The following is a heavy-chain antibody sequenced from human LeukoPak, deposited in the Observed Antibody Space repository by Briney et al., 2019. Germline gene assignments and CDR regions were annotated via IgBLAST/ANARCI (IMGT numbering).Heavy chain of an antibody. V-gene: IGHV3-33*06. D-gene: IGHD2-2*01. CDR1: GFTFSAYG. J-gene: IGHJ4*02. CDR3: SKRRNIVRIPAFIEVCDY. Sequence: PGGSLRLSCAASGFTFSAYGMHWVRQAPGKGLEWVAVIWNDGSKKLYADSVKGRFTVSRDNHKNVVFLQMNTLRVDDTAVYYCSKRRNIVRIPAFIEVCDYWGLGTLVTVAS. CDR2: IWNDGSKK.